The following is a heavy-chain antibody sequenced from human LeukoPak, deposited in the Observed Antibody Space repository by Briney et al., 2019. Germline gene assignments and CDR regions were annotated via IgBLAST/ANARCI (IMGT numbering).Heavy chain of an antibody. Sequence: ASVEVSCKASGYTFTDYYIHWVRQAPGQGLEWMAWINPNSGGTDYAQNFQGRVTMTSDTSITTAYMELSSLRSDDTAVYFCARDPRYCSGGSCYYYGMDVWGQGTTVTVSS. CDR3: ARDPRYCSGGSCYYYGMDV. V-gene: IGHV1-2*02. D-gene: IGHD2-15*01. CDR2: INPNSGGT. CDR1: GYTFTDYY. J-gene: IGHJ6*02.